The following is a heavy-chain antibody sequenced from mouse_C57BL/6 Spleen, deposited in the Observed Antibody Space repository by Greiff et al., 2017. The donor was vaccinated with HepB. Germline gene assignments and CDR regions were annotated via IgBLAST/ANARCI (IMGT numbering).Heavy chain of an antibody. CDR1: GFNIKDDY. CDR3: TTEGRWYFDV. J-gene: IGHJ1*03. CDR2: IDPENGDT. Sequence: VQLQQSGAELVRPGASVKLSCTASGFNIKDDYMHWVKQRPEQGLEWIGWIDPENGDTEYASKFQGKATITADTSSNTAYLQLSSLTSEDTAVYYCTTEGRWYFDVWGTGTTVTVSS. D-gene: IGHD3-3*01. V-gene: IGHV14-4*01.